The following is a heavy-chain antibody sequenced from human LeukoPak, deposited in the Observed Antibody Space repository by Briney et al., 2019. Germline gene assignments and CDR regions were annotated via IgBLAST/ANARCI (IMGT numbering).Heavy chain of an antibody. CDR2: IKQDGSEK. D-gene: IGHD2-2*01. Sequence: GGSLRLSCEASGFTLSTYWMSWVRQLPGEGLEWVANIKQDGSEKYYVDSVRGRFTISRDNAKNSLYLQMNSLRVEDTAMYYCAREGAHCGSTSCYGLRAFDIWGQETMVTVSS. V-gene: IGHV3-7*01. J-gene: IGHJ3*02. CDR1: GFTLSTYW. CDR3: AREGAHCGSTSCYGLRAFDI.